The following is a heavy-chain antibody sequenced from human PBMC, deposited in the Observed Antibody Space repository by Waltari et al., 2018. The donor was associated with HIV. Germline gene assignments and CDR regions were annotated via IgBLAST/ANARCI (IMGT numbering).Heavy chain of an antibody. CDR3: TRSRFNNPDF. V-gene: IGHV3-53*01. CDR2: LYKHGEA. Sequence: VQSGGGLSQPGGSLRLSCSASGFVGGDNYMTGVRQAPGRGLESVSRLYKHGEAYYAESVRGRFSISRDTSTGTLHLQMDNLRVEDTAMYYCTRSRFNNPDFWGRGTLVTVSS. J-gene: IGHJ4*02. CDR1: GFVGGDNY. D-gene: IGHD1-20*01.